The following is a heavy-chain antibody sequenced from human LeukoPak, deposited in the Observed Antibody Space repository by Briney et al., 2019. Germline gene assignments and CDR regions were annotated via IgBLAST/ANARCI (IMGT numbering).Heavy chain of an antibody. D-gene: IGHD1-1*01. CDR3: VRVAKERVGGVYYFDY. Sequence: GGSLRLSCAASGFTYSDYDMHWVRQATGKGLEWVSAIGTAGDTYYTGSVKGRFTISRENAKNSLYLQMNSLRAGDTAVYYCVRVAKERVGGVYYFDYWGQGTRSPSPQ. V-gene: IGHV3-13*01. CDR2: IGTAGDT. CDR1: GFTYSDYD. J-gene: IGHJ4*02.